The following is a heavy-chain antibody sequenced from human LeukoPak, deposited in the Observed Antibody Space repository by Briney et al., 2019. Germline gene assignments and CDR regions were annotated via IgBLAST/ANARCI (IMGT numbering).Heavy chain of an antibody. CDR1: GYTFTGYY. J-gene: IGHJ4*02. CDR3: ARPYCSGGSCYSLAPDY. V-gene: IGHV1-8*02. Sequence: ASVKVSCKASGYTFTGYYMHWVRQAPGQGLEWMGWMNPNSGNTGYAQKFQGRVTMTRNTSISTAYMELSSLRSEDTAVYYCARPYCSGGSCYSLAPDYWGQGTLVTVSS. CDR2: MNPNSGNT. D-gene: IGHD2-15*01.